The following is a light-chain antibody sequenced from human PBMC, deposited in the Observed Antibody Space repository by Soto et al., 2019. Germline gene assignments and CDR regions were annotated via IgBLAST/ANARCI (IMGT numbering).Light chain of an antibody. J-gene: IGLJ1*01. CDR3: SSYAGSNNYV. CDR2: DVY. V-gene: IGLV2-8*01. Sequence: QSALTQPPSASGSPGQSVTISCTGTSSDVGAYNFVSWYQQYPDKAPKLIIYDVYKRPSGVPDRFSGSKSGNTASLTVSGLQDEDEADYYCSSYAGSNNYVFGTGTKLTVL. CDR1: SSDVGAYNF.